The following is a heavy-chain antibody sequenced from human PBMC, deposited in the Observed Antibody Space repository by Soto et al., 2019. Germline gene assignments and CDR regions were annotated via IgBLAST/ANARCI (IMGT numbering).Heavy chain of an antibody. D-gene: IGHD6-13*01. V-gene: IGHV4-39*01. CDR3: ASHRYSSSWYEGNWFDP. CDR2: IYYSGST. CDR1: GGSISSSSYY. Sequence: SETLSLTCTVSGGSISSSSYYWGWIRQPPGKGLEWIGSIYYSGSTYYNPSLKSRVTISVDTSKNQFSLKLSSVTAADTAVYYCASHRYSSSWYEGNWFDPWGQGTLVTVSS. J-gene: IGHJ5*02.